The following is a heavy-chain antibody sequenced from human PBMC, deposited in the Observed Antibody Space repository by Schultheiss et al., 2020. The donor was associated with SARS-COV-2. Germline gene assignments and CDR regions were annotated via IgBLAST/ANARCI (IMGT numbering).Heavy chain of an antibody. D-gene: IGHD1-26*01. V-gene: IGHV4-34*01. CDR3: ARESPVGYYYYSGIDV. Sequence: SETLSLTCAVYGGSFSGYYWSWIRQPPGKGLEWIGEIYHSGSTNYNPSLKSRVTISVDKSKNQFSLKLSSVTAADTAVYYCARESPVGYYYYSGIDVWGQGTTVTVSS. J-gene: IGHJ6*02. CDR1: GGSFSGYY. CDR2: IYHSGST.